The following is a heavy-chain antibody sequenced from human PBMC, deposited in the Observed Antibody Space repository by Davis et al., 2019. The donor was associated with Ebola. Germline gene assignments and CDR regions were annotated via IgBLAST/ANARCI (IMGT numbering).Heavy chain of an antibody. CDR3: VRGSWHQFLSLDS. J-gene: IGHJ4*02. D-gene: IGHD2-2*01. V-gene: IGHV4-34*01. Sequence: MPSDTLSPTCAVHGASFRAFYWRWIRLPLGKGLDWIGEINHAGSTTDTPSLESRLAISVDTSKRQFSLRLSSLTAADTALYYCVRGSWHQFLSLDSWGQGTLVTVSS. CDR1: GASFRAFY. CDR2: INHAGST.